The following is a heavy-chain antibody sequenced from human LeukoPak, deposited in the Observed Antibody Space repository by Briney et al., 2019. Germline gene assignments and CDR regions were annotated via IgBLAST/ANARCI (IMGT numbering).Heavy chain of an antibody. J-gene: IGHJ6*02. V-gene: IGHV1-18*01. CDR2: ISAYNGNT. CDR3: ARDYYGSDAAYYYYGMDV. Sequence: GASVKVSCKASGYTFTSYGISWVRRAPGQGLEWMGWISAYNGNTNYAQKLQGRVTMTTDTSTSTAYMELRSLRSDDTAVYYCARDYYGSDAAYYYYGMDVWGQGTTVTVSS. D-gene: IGHD3-10*01. CDR1: GYTFTSYG.